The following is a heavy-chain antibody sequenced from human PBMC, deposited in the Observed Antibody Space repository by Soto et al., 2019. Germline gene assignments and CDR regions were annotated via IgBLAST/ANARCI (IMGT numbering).Heavy chain of an antibody. CDR2: ISGSGGST. D-gene: IGHD3-10*01. Sequence: GGSLRLSCAASGFTFGSYAMSWVRQAPGKGLAWVSAISGSGGSTYYADSVKGRFTISRDTSKNTLYLQMNSLRAEDTAVYYCAKDNRQTLYYYGSGTSGGCWFDPWGQGTLVTVSS. V-gene: IGHV3-23*01. CDR1: GFTFGSYA. J-gene: IGHJ5*02. CDR3: AKDNRQTLYYYGSGTSGGCWFDP.